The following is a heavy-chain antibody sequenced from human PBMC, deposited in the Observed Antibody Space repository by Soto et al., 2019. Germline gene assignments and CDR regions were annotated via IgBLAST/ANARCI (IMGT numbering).Heavy chain of an antibody. V-gene: IGHV4-39*01. CDR2: IYYSGNT. CDR1: GGSISSSSYY. J-gene: IGHJ4*02. D-gene: IGHD6-25*01. Sequence: QLQLQESGPGLVKPSETLSLTCTVSGGSISSSSYYWGWIRQPPGKGLEWIGSIYYSGNTYYNPSLKSQVTISVDTSKNQFSLKLTSVTAADTAVYYCARHPIISSGWADYWGQGTLVTVSS. CDR3: ARHPIISSGWADY.